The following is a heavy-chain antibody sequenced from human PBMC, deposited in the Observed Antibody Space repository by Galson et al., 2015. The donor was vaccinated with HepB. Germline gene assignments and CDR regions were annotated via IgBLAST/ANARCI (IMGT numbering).Heavy chain of an antibody. J-gene: IGHJ3*02. CDR2: INHSGST. Sequence: LSLTCAVYGGSFSGYYWSWIRQPPGKGLEWIGEINHSGSTNYNPSLKSRVTISVDTSKNQFSLKLSSVTAADTAVYYCAREYEYQLLNDAFDIWGQGTMVTVSS. D-gene: IGHD2-2*01. CDR1: GGSFSGYY. CDR3: AREYEYQLLNDAFDI. V-gene: IGHV4-34*01.